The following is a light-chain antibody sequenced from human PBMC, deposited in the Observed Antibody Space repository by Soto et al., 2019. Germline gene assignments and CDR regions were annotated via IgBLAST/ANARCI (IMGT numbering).Light chain of an antibody. J-gene: IGLJ1*01. Sequence: QSVLTQPATVSGSPGQSIAISCTGTSSDVGGYNYVSWYQQHPGKAPKLMVYDVSNRPSGVSNRFSGSKSGNTASLTISGLQAEDEADYYCSSYTRSSSYVFGTGTKV. CDR3: SSYTRSSSYV. V-gene: IGLV2-14*01. CDR1: SSDVGGYNY. CDR2: DVS.